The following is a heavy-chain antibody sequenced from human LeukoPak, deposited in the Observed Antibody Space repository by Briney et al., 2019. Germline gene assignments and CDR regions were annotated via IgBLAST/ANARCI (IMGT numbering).Heavy chain of an antibody. D-gene: IGHD5-18*01. CDR3: AINSYGYSRVDY. V-gene: IGHV4-39*01. J-gene: IGHJ4*02. CDR2: IYYSGST. CDR1: GGSISSSSYY. Sequence: PSETLSLTCTVSGGSISSSSYYWGWIRQPPGKGLEWIGSIYYSGSTYYNPSLKSRVTISVDTSKNQFSLKLSSVTAADTAVYYCAINSYGYSRVDYWGQGTLVTVSS.